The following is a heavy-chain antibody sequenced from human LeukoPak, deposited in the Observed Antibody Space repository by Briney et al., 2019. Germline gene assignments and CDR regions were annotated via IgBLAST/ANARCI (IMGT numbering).Heavy chain of an antibody. Sequence: EASVTVSFTASGGTFSIYAISWVRQAPGQGLEWMGGIIPIFGTANYAQKFQGRVTITADESTSTAYMELSSLRSEDTAVYYCARVAYCGGDCYSPFDYWGQGTLVTVSS. J-gene: IGHJ4*02. D-gene: IGHD2-21*02. CDR1: GGTFSIYA. CDR3: ARVAYCGGDCYSPFDY. CDR2: IIPIFGTA. V-gene: IGHV1-69*01.